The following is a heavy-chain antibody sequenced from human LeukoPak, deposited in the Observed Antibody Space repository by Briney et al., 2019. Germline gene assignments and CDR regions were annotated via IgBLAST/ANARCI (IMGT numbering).Heavy chain of an antibody. CDR2: IIPIFGTA. J-gene: IGHJ4*02. V-gene: IGHV1-69*13. CDR1: GGTFSSYA. Sequence: ASVKVSCKASGGTFSSYAISWVRQAPGQGLEWMGGIIPIFGTANYAQKFQGRVTITADESTSTAYMELSSLRSEDTAVYYCASNYCSGGRCAGEFDYWGQGTLVTVSS. D-gene: IGHD2-15*01. CDR3: ASNYCSGGRCAGEFDY.